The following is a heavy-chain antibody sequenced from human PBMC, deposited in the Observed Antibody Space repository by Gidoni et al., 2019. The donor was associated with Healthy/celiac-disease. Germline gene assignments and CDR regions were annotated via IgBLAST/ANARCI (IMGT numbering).Heavy chain of an antibody. CDR2: IIPIFGTA. CDR3: ARGLGPSMVRGMEDY. Sequence: QVQLLQSAAEVKKPGHSVKVSCKASGATFRSYAISWVRQAPGQGLEWMGGIIPIFGTANYAQKFQGRVTITADESTSTAYMELSSLRSEDTAVYYCARGLGPSMVRGMEDYWGQGTLVTVSS. J-gene: IGHJ4*02. V-gene: IGHV1-69*01. D-gene: IGHD3-10*01. CDR1: GATFRSYA.